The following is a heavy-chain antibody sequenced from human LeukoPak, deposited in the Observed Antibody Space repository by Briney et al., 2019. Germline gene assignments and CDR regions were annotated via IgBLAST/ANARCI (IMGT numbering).Heavy chain of an antibody. Sequence: SVKVSCKASGGTFSSYAISWVRQAPGQGLEWMGGIIPIFGTANYAQKFQGRVTITADESTSTAYMELSSLRSEDTAVYYCARDPLDYYDYVWGQPGLYGMDVWGQGTTVTVSS. J-gene: IGHJ6*02. CDR2: IIPIFGTA. CDR3: ARDPLDYYDYVWGQPGLYGMDV. CDR1: GGTFSSYA. V-gene: IGHV1-69*13. D-gene: IGHD3-16*01.